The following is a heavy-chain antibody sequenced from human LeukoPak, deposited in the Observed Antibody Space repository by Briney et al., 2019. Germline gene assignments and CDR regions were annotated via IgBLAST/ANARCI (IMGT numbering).Heavy chain of an antibody. CDR1: GVSISTYY. J-gene: IGHJ3*02. CDR2: VYYTGST. Sequence: SETLSLTCTVSGVSISTYYWSWIRQPPGKGLEWIGYVYYTGSTNYNPSLKSRVTISVDTSKNQFSLKLSSVTAADTAVYYCASQPDIVVVPAASSGAFDIWGQGTTVTVSS. CDR3: ASQPDIVVVPAASSGAFDI. V-gene: IGHV4-59*08. D-gene: IGHD2-2*01.